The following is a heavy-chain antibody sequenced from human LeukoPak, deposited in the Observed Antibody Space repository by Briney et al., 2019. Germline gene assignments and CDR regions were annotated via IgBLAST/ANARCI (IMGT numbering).Heavy chain of an antibody. D-gene: IGHD5-18*01. CDR2: IRYDGTNK. V-gene: IGHV3-30*02. CDR1: GFTLTYYA. Sequence: PGGSLRLSCAASGFTLTYYAIHWVRQAPGKGLEWVAFIRYDGTNKNYADSVKGRFTIPRDNSKNTLYLQMNSLRVEDTAEYYCAKARTRGYSYGSFDYWGQGTLVTVSS. CDR3: AKARTRGYSYGSFDY. J-gene: IGHJ4*02.